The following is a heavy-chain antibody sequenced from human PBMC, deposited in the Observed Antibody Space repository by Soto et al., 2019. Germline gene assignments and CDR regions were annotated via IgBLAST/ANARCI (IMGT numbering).Heavy chain of an antibody. J-gene: IGHJ4*02. Sequence: GASVKVSCKASGYTFTSYYMHWVRQAPGQGLEWMGIINPSGGSTSYAQKFQGRVTMTRDTSTSTVYMELSSLRSEDTAVYYCARDWWGTDSRVGRPKPEFDYWGQGTLVTVSS. CDR2: INPSGGST. CDR1: GYTFTSYY. CDR3: ARDWWGTDSRVGRPKPEFDY. D-gene: IGHD2-8*02. V-gene: IGHV1-46*03.